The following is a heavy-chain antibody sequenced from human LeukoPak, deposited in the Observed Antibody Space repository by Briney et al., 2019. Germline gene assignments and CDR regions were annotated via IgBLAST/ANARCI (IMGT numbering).Heavy chain of an antibody. D-gene: IGHD3-22*01. CDR3: ARWGYFDSSGYFVAEY. CDR2: IHYSGST. V-gene: IGHV4-59*01. CDR1: GDSISNYY. J-gene: IGHJ4*02. Sequence: SETLSLTFTVSGDSISNYYWNWIRQPPGKGLEYIGWIHYSGSTDYNPSLKSRVTKSLDRSKRQLSLNLRSVTAADTAVYYCARWGYFDSSGYFVAEYRGQGTLVTVSS.